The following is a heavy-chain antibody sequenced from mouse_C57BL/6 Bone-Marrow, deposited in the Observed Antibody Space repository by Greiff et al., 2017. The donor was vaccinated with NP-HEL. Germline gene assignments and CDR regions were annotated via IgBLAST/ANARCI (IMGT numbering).Heavy chain of an antibody. J-gene: IGHJ3*01. CDR2: IDPETGGT. V-gene: IGHV1-15*01. CDR3: TRREGFFFAY. CDR1: GYTFTDYE. Sequence: VQLHQSGAELVRPGASVTLSCKASGYTFTDYEMHWVKQTPVHGLEWIGAIDPETGGTAYNQKFKGKAILTADKSSSTAYMELRSLTSEDSAVYYSTRREGFFFAYWGQGTLVTVSA.